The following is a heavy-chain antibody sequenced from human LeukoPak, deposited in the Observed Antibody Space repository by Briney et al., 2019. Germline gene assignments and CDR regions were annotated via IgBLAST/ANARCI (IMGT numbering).Heavy chain of an antibody. V-gene: IGHV3-23*01. Sequence: GGSLRLSCAASGFIFSSYAMTWVRQAPGRGLEWLSTISGSGTTTYYVDSVKGRFTVSRDNSKNPLYLQMSSLRAGDTAVYYCAKSLFTSAEGSGRASDIWGQGTMVTVSS. CDR1: GFIFSSYA. CDR2: ISGSGTTT. CDR3: AKSLFTSAEGSGRASDI. D-gene: IGHD1-26*01. J-gene: IGHJ3*02.